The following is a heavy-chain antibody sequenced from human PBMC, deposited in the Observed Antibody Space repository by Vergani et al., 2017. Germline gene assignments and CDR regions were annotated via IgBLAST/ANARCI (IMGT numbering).Heavy chain of an antibody. J-gene: IGHJ3*02. V-gene: IGHV3-23*03. CDR2: ILYRGAFT. CDR3: SRDGHYSVLSGYYIGGGFDI. D-gene: IGHD3-3*01. CDR1: GFTFRNYA. Sequence: EVQLLESGGGLAQPGGSLRLSCAASGFTFRNYAMTWVRQAPGKGLEWVSILYRGAFTSYTDSVKGRFTVSRDISKNSLFLQMNSLRPEDTARSYCSRDGHYSVLSGYYIGGGFDIWGQETMVTVSS.